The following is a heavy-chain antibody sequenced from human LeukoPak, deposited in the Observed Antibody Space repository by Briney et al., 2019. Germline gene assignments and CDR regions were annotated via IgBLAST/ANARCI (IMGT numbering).Heavy chain of an antibody. D-gene: IGHD3-22*01. CDR2: IYYSGST. CDR1: GGSISSYY. Sequence: PSETLSLTCTVSGGSISSYYWSWIRQPPGKGLEWIGYIYYSGSTNYNPSLKSRVTISVDTSKNQFSPKLSSVTAADTAVYYRAREGTGYYDSSGYYSNWFDPWGQGTLVTVSS. V-gene: IGHV4-59*01. CDR3: AREGTGYYDSSGYYSNWFDP. J-gene: IGHJ5*02.